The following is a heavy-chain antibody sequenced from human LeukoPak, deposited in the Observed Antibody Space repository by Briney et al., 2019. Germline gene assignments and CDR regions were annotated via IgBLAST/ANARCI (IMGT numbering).Heavy chain of an antibody. Sequence: TGESLKISCKGSGYSFTSYWIGWVRQMPGKGLEWMGIIYPGDSDTRYSPSFQGQVTISADKSLSTAYLQWSSLKASDTAMYYCARQGQVGATNRFDYWGQEPWSPSPQ. J-gene: IGHJ4*01. V-gene: IGHV5-51*01. CDR3: ARQGQVGATNRFDY. D-gene: IGHD1-26*01. CDR1: GYSFTSYW. CDR2: IYPGDSDT.